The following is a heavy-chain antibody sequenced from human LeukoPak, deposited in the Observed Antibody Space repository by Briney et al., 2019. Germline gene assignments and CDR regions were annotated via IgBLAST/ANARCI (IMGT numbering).Heavy chain of an antibody. Sequence: PGGSLRLSCAASGFTFSDYYMSWIRQAPGKGLEWVSYISSSGSTIYYADSVKGRFTISRDNAKNSLYLQMNSLRAEDTAVYYCARDTGSYYDSNLWFDPWGQGTLVTVPS. V-gene: IGHV3-11*01. J-gene: IGHJ5*02. CDR3: ARDTGSYYDSNLWFDP. D-gene: IGHD3-22*01. CDR2: ISSSGSTI. CDR1: GFTFSDYY.